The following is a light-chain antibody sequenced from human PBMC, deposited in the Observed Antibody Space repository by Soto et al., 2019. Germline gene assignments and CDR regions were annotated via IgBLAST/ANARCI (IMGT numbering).Light chain of an antibody. V-gene: IGKV1-39*01. CDR2: ATT. Sequence: DIHLTQPPSSLSSSVGDRVTITCRASQTVISYLNWYQQKPGQAPKLLIYATTHLQSGVPSRFSGSGSGTEFTLTISSLHPEDFATYFCQQNYNTPPYTFGQGTKLEIK. CDR3: QQNYNTPPYT. J-gene: IGKJ2*01. CDR1: QTVISY.